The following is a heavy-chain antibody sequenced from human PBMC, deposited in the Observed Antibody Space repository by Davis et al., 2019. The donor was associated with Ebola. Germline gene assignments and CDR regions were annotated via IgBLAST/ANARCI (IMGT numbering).Heavy chain of an antibody. V-gene: IGHV4-4*02. J-gene: IGHJ6*02. D-gene: IGHD3-9*01. CDR2: IYHSGST. CDR3: ARDKNYDILTRSIYGMDV. Sequence: SETLSLTCAVSGGSISSSNWWSWVRQPPGKGLEWIGEIYHSGSTNYNPSLKSRVTISVDTSKNQFSLKLSSVTAADTAVYYCARDKNYDILTRSIYGMDVWGQGTTVTVSS. CDR1: GGSISSSNW.